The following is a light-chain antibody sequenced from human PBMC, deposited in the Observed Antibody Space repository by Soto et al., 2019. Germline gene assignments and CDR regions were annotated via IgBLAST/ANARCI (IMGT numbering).Light chain of an antibody. CDR1: SSDVGGYDY. CDR2: EVT. J-gene: IGLJ1*01. Sequence: QYVQSHPGAVCWSPGQLITISCTGTSSDVGGYDYVSWYQQHPGKAPKFLIYEVTNRPSGVSHRFSGSKSGNTASLTISGLQAEDQADHYCTSYTSASTYVFGTGTRITV. V-gene: IGLV2-14*01. CDR3: TSYTSASTYV.